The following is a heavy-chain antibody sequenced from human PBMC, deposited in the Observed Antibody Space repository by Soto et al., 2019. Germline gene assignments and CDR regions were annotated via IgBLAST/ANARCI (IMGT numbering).Heavy chain of an antibody. CDR1: GFNFTNYA. CDR3: AKDRRAGGNSAFYFDF. V-gene: IGHV3-23*01. J-gene: IGHJ4*02. D-gene: IGHD3-16*01. Sequence: PGGSLRLSCAASGFNFTNYAMSWVRQAPGKGLEWVSLISATGGGTYYADSVKGRFTISRDNSHNTLYLQVHSLTAEDTAVYYCAKDRRAGGNSAFYFDFWGQGAQVTVSS. CDR2: ISATGGGT.